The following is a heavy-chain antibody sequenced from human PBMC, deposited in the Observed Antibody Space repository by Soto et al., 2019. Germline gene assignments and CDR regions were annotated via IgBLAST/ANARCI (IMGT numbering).Heavy chain of an antibody. Sequence: QLQLQESGPGLVKPSETLSLTCTVSDGSISSSSYYWGWIRQPPGKGLEWIGSIHYSGSTYYNASLKSRVTISVDTSKNQVSLKLSSVTAADTAMYYCARYRVATTSTDWGQGTLVTVSS. CDR3: ARYRVATTSTD. CDR2: IHYSGST. J-gene: IGHJ4*02. CDR1: DGSISSSSYY. D-gene: IGHD5-12*01. V-gene: IGHV4-39*01.